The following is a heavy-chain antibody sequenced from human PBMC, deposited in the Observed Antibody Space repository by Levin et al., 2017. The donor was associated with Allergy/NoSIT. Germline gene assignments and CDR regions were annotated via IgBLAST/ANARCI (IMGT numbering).Heavy chain of an antibody. D-gene: IGHD3-16*01. J-gene: IGHJ4*02. CDR2: IYYSGST. CDR1: GGSISNYY. Sequence: ASETLSLTCTVSGGSISNYYWSWIRQPPGKGLEWIGYIYYSGSTNYNPSLKSRVTISVDTSKNQFSLKLSSVTAADTAVYYCAGDGGMTFFDYWGQGTLVTVSS. V-gene: IGHV4-59*01. CDR3: AGDGGMTFFDY.